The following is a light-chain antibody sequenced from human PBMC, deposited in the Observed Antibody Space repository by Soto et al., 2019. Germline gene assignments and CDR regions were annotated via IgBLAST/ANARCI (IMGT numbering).Light chain of an antibody. J-gene: IGKJ5*01. Sequence: EIVLTQSPATLSLSPGERATLSCRASQSVSSNLAWYQQKPGQAPRLLIYDASNRATGIPARFSGSGSGTDLTLTISRLETEDFAVYYCQRGDTFGQGTRLEIK. V-gene: IGKV3-11*01. CDR1: QSVSSN. CDR2: DAS. CDR3: QRGDT.